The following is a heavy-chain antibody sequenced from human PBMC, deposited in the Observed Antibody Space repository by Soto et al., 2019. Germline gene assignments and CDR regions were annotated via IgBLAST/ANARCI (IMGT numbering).Heavy chain of an antibody. D-gene: IGHD3-16*01. CDR2: IKSKADRRTT. CDR3: TRDYDFDS. CDR1: GFIFSNAL. Sequence: EVQLVESGGGLVKPGGSLRLSCTVSGFIFSNALMSWVRQAPGKGLEWVGRIKSKADRRTTDYAAPVKGRFIISRNDSKDTLYLQMNGLKTEDTAVYYCTRDYDFDSWGQGTLVTVSS. J-gene: IGHJ4*02. V-gene: IGHV3-15*01.